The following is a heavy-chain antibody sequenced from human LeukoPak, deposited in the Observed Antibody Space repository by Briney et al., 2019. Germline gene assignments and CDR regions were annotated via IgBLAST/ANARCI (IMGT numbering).Heavy chain of an antibody. J-gene: IGHJ4*02. CDR1: GGSFSGYY. CDR3: AREGIAARHLDY. V-gene: IGHV4-34*01. CDR2: INHSGGT. D-gene: IGHD6-6*01. Sequence: SETLSLTCAVYGGSFSGYYWSWIRQPPGKGLEWIGEINHSGGTNYNPSLKSRVTISVDTSKNQFSLKLSSVTAADTAVYYCAREGIAARHLDYWGQGTLVTVSS.